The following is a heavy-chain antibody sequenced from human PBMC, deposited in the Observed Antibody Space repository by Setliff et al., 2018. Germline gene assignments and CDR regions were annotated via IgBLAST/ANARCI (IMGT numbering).Heavy chain of an antibody. CDR3: ARGQATSSRSSLVY. J-gene: IGHJ4*02. CDR1: GVSVNSLTW. D-gene: IGHD6-6*01. CDR2: IYHSGST. V-gene: IGHV4-4*02. Sequence: KTSETLSLTCAVSGVSVNSLTWWSWVRQSPRQGLEWIGEIYHSGSTNYNPSFKSRVTISVDKSKKQFSLKLNSMTAADTAVYYCARGQATSSRSSLVYWGQGILVTVSS.